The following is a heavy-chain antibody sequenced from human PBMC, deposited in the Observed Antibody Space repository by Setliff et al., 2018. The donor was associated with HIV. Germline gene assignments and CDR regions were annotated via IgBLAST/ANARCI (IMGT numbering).Heavy chain of an antibody. D-gene: IGHD6-13*01. V-gene: IGHV4-39*07. Sequence: SETLSLTCTVSGGSISNSRYYWSWIRQPPGKGLEWIGSIYHRGSTDYNPSLKSRVTISVDTSKKQFSLKLGSVTAADTSVYYCARERKSGIAAAGTGRVFDYWGQGTLVTVSS. CDR1: GGSISNSRYY. CDR2: IYHRGST. CDR3: ARERKSGIAAAGTGRVFDY. J-gene: IGHJ4*02.